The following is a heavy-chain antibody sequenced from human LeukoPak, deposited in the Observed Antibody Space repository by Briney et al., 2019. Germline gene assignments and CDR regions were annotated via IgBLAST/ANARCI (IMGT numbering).Heavy chain of an antibody. Sequence: SETLSLTCTVSGGSISSYYWSWIRQPAGKGLEWIGHIYTSGSTNYNLSLKSRVTISVDTSKNQFSLKLSSVTAADTAVYYCARVPRSYYYDSSGYYYALDIWGQGTMVTVSS. D-gene: IGHD3-22*01. CDR3: ARVPRSYYYDSSGYYYALDI. J-gene: IGHJ3*02. CDR1: GGSISSYY. V-gene: IGHV4-4*07. CDR2: IYTSGST.